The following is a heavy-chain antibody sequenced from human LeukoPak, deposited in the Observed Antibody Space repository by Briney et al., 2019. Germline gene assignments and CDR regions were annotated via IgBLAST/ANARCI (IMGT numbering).Heavy chain of an antibody. Sequence: SETLSLTCAVYGGSFSGYYWSWIRQPPGKGLEWIGEINHSGSTNYNPSLKSRVTISVDTSKNQFSLKLSSVTAADTAVYYCARSRSAEGDYNNWFDPWGQGTLVTVSS. CDR1: GGSFSGYY. D-gene: IGHD4-17*01. CDR2: INHSGST. V-gene: IGHV4-34*01. CDR3: ARSRSAEGDYNNWFDP. J-gene: IGHJ5*02.